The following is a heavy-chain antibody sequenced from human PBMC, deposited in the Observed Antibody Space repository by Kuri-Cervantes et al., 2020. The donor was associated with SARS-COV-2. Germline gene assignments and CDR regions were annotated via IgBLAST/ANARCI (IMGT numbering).Heavy chain of an antibody. CDR3: ARDRVTPSSWTHYYVSSGYDP. CDR1: GYTFTSYG. D-gene: IGHD3-22*01. V-gene: IGHV1-18*04. CDR2: ISAYNGNT. Sequence: ASVKVSCKASGYTFTSYGISWVRQAPGQGLEWMGWISAYNGNTNYAQKLQGRVTMTTDTSTSTAYMELRSLRSDDTAVYYCARDRVTPSSWTHYYVSSGYDPWGQGTLVTVSS. J-gene: IGHJ5*02.